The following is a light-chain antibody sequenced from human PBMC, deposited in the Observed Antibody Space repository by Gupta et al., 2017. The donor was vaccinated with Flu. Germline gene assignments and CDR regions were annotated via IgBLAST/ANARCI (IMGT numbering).Light chain of an antibody. V-gene: IGLV3-25*03. Sequence: GQTAKITGSGNTLSNNYTYWYQQQPGPAPVLVICKDTERPSGIPERFSGSNSGTTATLTISGVQAEDETAYYCQSADNSGTYVLFGGGTRLTVL. CDR3: QSADNSGTYVL. CDR1: TLSNNY. CDR2: KDT. J-gene: IGLJ3*02.